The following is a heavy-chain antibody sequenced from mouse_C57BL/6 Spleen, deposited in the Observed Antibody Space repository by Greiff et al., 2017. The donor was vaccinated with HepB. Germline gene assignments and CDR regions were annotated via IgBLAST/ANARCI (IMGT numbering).Heavy chain of an antibody. D-gene: IGHD4-1*01. V-gene: IGHV1-62-2*01. Sequence: QVHVKQSGAELVKPGASVKLSCKASGYTFTEYTIHWVKQRSGQGLEWIGWFYPGSGSIKYNEKFKDKATLTSDKSSSTVYMELSRLTSEDSAVYFCARHEGTGTKGYWYFDVWGTGTTVTVSS. J-gene: IGHJ1*03. CDR3: ARHEGTGTKGYWYFDV. CDR2: FYPGSGSI. CDR1: GYTFTEYT.